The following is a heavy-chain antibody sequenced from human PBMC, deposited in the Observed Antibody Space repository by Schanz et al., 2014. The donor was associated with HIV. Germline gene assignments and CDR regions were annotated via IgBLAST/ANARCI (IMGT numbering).Heavy chain of an antibody. CDR1: GGTFSIYA. CDR3: ARDADLNELWPRDYYHYTMDV. D-gene: IGHD5-18*01. J-gene: IGHJ6*02. V-gene: IGHV1-2*02. Sequence: QVQLVQSGAEVKKPGSSVKVSCRASGGTFSIYAINWVRQAPGQGLQWMGRVSFNSGGTDYAQRFQGRVTVTRDTSINTAYMELSRLRSDDTAVYYCARDADLNELWPRDYYHYTMDVWGQGTTVTVSS. CDR2: VSFNSGGT.